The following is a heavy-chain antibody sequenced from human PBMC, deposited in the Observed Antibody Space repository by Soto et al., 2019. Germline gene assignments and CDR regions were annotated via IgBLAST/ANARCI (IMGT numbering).Heavy chain of an antibody. J-gene: IGHJ4*02. Sequence: SETLSLTCTVAGSSINSSGYYWGWIRQHPGKGLEWIGSMFYGVSTYYNPSLKSRVTVSVDTTTNQFSLNLRSVTAAATAVYWGARLPSWHLVDYWGQGTLVTVSS. V-gene: IGHV4-39*01. CDR1: GSSINSSGYY. CDR3: ARLPSWHLVDY. D-gene: IGHD3-3*02. CDR2: MFYGVST.